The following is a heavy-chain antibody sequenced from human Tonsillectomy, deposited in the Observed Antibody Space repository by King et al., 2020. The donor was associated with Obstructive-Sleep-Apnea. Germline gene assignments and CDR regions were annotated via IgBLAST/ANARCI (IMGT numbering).Heavy chain of an antibody. Sequence: VQLQESGPGLVEPSGTLSLTCTGSGGFITTSHWLTWVRQSPGKGLELLCEGFHTRSPASVSSPKSLVTVTLDKSKNQFFLKLSSVTAADSAVYYCARRVIRASGGGFDVWGQGTTVAVSS. J-gene: IGHJ6*02. D-gene: IGHD3-16*01. CDR2: GFHTRSP. CDR1: GGFITTSHW. V-gene: IGHV4-4*02. CDR3: ARRVIRASGGGFDV.